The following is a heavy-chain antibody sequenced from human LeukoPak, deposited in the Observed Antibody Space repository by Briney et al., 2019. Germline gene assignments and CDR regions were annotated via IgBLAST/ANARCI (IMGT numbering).Heavy chain of an antibody. CDR1: GFTFSSYW. V-gene: IGHV3-7*01. Sequence: GGSLRLSCAASGFTFSSYWMSWVRQAPGKGLEWVANIKQDGSEKYYVDSVKGRFTISRDNAKNTLYLQMNSLRPEDTAVYCCARGPGVDTAMVLDDWGQGTQVTVSS. D-gene: IGHD5-18*01. CDR2: IKQDGSEK. J-gene: IGHJ4*02. CDR3: ARGPGVDTAMVLDD.